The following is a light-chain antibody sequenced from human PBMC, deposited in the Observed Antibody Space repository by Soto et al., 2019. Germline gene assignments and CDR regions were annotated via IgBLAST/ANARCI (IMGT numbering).Light chain of an antibody. CDR1: QSVSGN. J-gene: IGKJ4*01. CDR3: QQYNRWPLT. Sequence: EIMMTQSPATLSVSPGERATLSCRASQSVSGNLAWYQQKPGQAPRLLIHGASTRATGIPARFSVSGSGTEFTLIISSLQSEDFAVFYCQQYNRWPLTFGGGSKVEIK. V-gene: IGKV3-15*01. CDR2: GAS.